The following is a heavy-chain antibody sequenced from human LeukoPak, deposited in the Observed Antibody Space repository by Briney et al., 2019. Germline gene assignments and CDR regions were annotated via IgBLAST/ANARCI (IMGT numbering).Heavy chain of an antibody. CDR3: AAYGDNPHY. CDR2: FDPRDSQS. CDR1: GYSFTNYW. J-gene: IGHJ4*02. D-gene: IGHD4-17*01. Sequence: GESLKISCKTFGYSFTNYWIIWVRQVPGEGLEWMGRFDPRDSQSNYSPSFQGHVTISTDNSITTAYLQWSSLRASDTAMYYCAAYGDNPHYWGQGTQVTVSS. V-gene: IGHV5-10-1*01.